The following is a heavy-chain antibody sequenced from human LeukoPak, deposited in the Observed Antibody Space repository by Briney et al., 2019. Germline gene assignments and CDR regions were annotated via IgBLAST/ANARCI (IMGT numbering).Heavy chain of an antibody. Sequence: SETLSLTCIVSGGSIRSSSYYWGWIRQPPGKGLEWIGSMYYSGGTYYTPSLKIRVTIFLDTSKNQFSLHVKSVTAADTAVYYCVRVYGFFLGRFDPWSQGILVTVSS. V-gene: IGHV4-39*07. CDR2: MYYSGGT. D-gene: IGHD3/OR15-3a*01. J-gene: IGHJ5*02. CDR1: GGSIRSSSYY. CDR3: VRVYGFFLGRFDP.